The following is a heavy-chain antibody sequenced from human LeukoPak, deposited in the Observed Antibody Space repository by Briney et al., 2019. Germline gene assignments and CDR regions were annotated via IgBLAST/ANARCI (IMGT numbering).Heavy chain of an antibody. V-gene: IGHV1-2*02. Sequence: ASVKVSCKASGYTFTCYYMHWVGQAAGQGGEGMGWINPNSGGTNYAQKFQGRVTMTRDTSISTAYMELSRLRSDDAAVYYCARGSFWSGYTWDYYGMDVWGQGTTVTVSS. CDR1: GYTFTCYY. CDR3: ARGSFWSGYTWDYYGMDV. D-gene: IGHD3-3*01. J-gene: IGHJ6*02. CDR2: INPNSGGT.